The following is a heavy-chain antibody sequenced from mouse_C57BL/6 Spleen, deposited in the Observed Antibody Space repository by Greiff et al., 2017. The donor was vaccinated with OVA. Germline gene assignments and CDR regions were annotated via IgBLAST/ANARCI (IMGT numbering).Heavy chain of an antibody. CDR3: ARHYYDYGWYFDV. CDR2: IHPNSGST. J-gene: IGHJ1*03. D-gene: IGHD2-4*01. Sequence: VQLQQPGAELVKPGASVKLSCKASGYTFTSYWMHWVKQRPGQGLEWIGMIHPNSGSTNYNEKFKSKATLTVDKSSSTAYMQLSSLTSEDSAVYYCARHYYDYGWYFDVWGTGTTVTVSS. CDR1: GYTFTSYW. V-gene: IGHV1-64*01.